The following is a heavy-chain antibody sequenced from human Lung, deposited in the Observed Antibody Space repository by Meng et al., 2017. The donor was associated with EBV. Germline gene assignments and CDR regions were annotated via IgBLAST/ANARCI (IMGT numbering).Heavy chain of an antibody. CDR3: ARALFDYYDSSGYYDY. CDR1: GWSIKGYY. J-gene: IGHJ4*02. D-gene: IGHD3-22*01. CDR2: INHRGST. V-gene: IGHV4-34*01. Sequence: LVNTSKTRALTSCGQGWSIKGYYWSWIRQPPGKGLEWMGEINHRGSTNYNPSLKSRVTISVDTSKNQFSLKLSSVTAADTAVYYCARALFDYYDSSGYYDYWGQGTLVTVSS.